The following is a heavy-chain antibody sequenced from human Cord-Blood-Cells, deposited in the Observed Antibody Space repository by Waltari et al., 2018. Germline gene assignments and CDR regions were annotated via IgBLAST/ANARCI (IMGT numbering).Heavy chain of an antibody. D-gene: IGHD2-2*01. CDR2: IYTSGST. V-gene: IGHV4-4*07. Sequence: QVQLQESGSGLVKPSETLSLTCTVSGGSISSYYWSWIRQPDGQGLEWIGRIYTSGSTNYNPSLKSRVTMSVDTSKNQFSLKLSSVTAADTAVYYCARDWVVVVPAAMYNWFDPWGQGTLVTVSS. J-gene: IGHJ5*02. CDR1: GGSISSYY. CDR3: ARDWVVVVPAAMYNWFDP.